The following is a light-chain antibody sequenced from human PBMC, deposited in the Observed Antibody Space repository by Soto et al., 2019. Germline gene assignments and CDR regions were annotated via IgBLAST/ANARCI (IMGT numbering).Light chain of an antibody. CDR1: QGISSY. Sequence: AIRMTQSPSSFSASTGDRVTVTCRVSQGISSYLAWYQQKAGKAPKLLIYAASTLQSGVPSRFTGSGSGTDFTLTISFLQSEDFATYYCQQYYDYPRTFGQGTKVEIK. V-gene: IGKV1-8*01. CDR3: QQYYDYPRT. CDR2: AAS. J-gene: IGKJ1*01.